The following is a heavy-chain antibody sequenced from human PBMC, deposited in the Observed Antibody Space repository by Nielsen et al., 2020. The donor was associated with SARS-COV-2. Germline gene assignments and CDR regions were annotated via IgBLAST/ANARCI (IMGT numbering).Heavy chain of an antibody. CDR1: GFTFSSYW. J-gene: IGHJ3*02. V-gene: IGHV3-7*03. CDR2: IKQDGSEK. CDR3: ASRMVRGVRGKGDAIDI. D-gene: IGHD3-10*01. Sequence: GGSLRLSCAASGFTFSSYWMSWVRQAPGKGLEWVANIKQDGSEKYYVDSVKGRFTISRDNAKNSLYLQMNSLRAEDTAVYYCASRMVRGVRGKGDAIDIWGQGTMVTVSS.